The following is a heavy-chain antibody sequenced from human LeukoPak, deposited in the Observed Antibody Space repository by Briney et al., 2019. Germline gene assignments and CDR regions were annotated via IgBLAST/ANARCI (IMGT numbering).Heavy chain of an antibody. CDR2: ISGSGGST. Sequence: TGGPLRLSCAASGFTFSSYAMSWVRQAPGKGLEWVSAISGSGGSTYYADSVKGRCTISRDNYKNTLYLQMNSLRAEDTAVYYCVGLTTVTKYYFDYWGQGTLVTVSS. V-gene: IGHV3-23*01. D-gene: IGHD4-17*01. CDR1: GFTFSSYA. CDR3: VGLTTVTKYYFDY. J-gene: IGHJ4*02.